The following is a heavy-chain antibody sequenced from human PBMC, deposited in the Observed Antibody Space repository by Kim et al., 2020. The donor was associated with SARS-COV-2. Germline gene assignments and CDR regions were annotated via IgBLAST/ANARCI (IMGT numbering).Heavy chain of an antibody. V-gene: IGHV5-51*01. CDR1: GYSFTSYW. CDR3: ARRTYYYDSSGYYSWFDP. D-gene: IGHD3-22*01. CDR2: IYPDDSDT. Sequence: GESLKISCKGSGYSFTSYWIGWVRQMPGKGLEWMGIIYPDDSDTRYSPSFQGQVTISADKSISTAYLQWSSLKASDTAMYYCARRTYYYDSSGYYSWFDPWGQGTLVTVSS. J-gene: IGHJ5*02.